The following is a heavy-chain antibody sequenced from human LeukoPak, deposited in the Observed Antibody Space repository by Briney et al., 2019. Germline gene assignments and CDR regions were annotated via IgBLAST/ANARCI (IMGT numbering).Heavy chain of an antibody. CDR1: GGSFSDYY. CDR2: INHSGTT. J-gene: IGHJ4*02. D-gene: IGHD3-16*02. V-gene: IGHV4-34*01. CDR3: ASHYSSGSYRYTGSFDS. Sequence: PAETLSLTCAVYGGSFSDYYWSWIRQPPGKGLEWIGEINHSGTTNYSPSLKSRVSISVDTSKNQFSLKLNSVTAADAAMYYCASHYSSGSYRYTGSFDSWGQGIQVHVSS.